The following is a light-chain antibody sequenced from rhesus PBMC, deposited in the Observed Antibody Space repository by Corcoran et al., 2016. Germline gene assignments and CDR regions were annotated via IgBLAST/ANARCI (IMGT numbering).Light chain of an antibody. J-gene: IGKJ2*01. CDR2: KAS. CDR3: QQYASRPYN. V-gene: IGKV1-22*01. Sequence: DIQMTQSPSSLSASVGDTVTITCRASQDISNWLAWYQQKPGKASKLLIYKASSLQSGVPSRFSGSGSGTDFTLTITSLQSEDFATYYCQQYASRPYNFGQGTKLEIQ. CDR1: QDISNW.